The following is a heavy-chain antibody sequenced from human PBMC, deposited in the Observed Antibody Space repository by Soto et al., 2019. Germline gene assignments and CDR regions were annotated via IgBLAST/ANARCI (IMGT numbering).Heavy chain of an antibody. J-gene: IGHJ6*03. CDR3: AREGVVAATRGYYYYYYMDV. CDR1: GYTFTSYD. CDR2: MNPNSGNT. Sequence: GASVKGSCKASGYTFTSYDINWVRQATGQGLEWMGWMNPNSGNTGYAQKFQGRVTMTRNTSISTAYMELSSLRSEDTAVYYCAREGVVAATRGYYYYYYMDVWGKGTTVTVSS. V-gene: IGHV1-8*01. D-gene: IGHD2-15*01.